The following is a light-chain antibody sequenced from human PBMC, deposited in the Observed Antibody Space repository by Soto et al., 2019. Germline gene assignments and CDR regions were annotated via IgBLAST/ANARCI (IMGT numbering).Light chain of an antibody. Sequence: QSVLTQPASVSGSPGQSITISCTGTSSDVGGYNYVSWYQQHPGKAPKVMIYEVSNRPSGVSNRFSGSKSGNTAFLTISGLQAEDEADYSCSSFTTSSTWVFGGGTKVTVL. CDR1: SSDVGGYNY. V-gene: IGLV2-14*01. J-gene: IGLJ3*02. CDR3: SSFTTSSTWV. CDR2: EVS.